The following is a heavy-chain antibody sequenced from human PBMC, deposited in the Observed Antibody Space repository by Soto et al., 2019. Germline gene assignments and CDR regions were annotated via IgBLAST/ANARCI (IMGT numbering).Heavy chain of an antibody. V-gene: IGHV3-13*01. CDR3: AREMKMYGYWYFDL. CDR2: ISIAGGT. Sequence: EVQLVESGGDLVQPGGSLRLSCAASGFTFSSYDMHWVRQVTGKGLEWVSGISIAGGTHYADSVKGRFTISRENAKNSLYLQMNSLRAGDTAVYYCAREMKMYGYWYFDLWGRGTLVTVSS. CDR1: GFTFSSYD. D-gene: IGHD2-8*01. J-gene: IGHJ2*01.